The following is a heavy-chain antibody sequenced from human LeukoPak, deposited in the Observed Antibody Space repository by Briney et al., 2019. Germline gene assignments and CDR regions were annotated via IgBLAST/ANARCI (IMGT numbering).Heavy chain of an antibody. J-gene: IGHJ4*02. CDR2: ISYDGSNK. CDR3: ARGAVGSGWSDTDY. CDR1: GFTFSSYA. V-gene: IGHV3-30-3*01. Sequence: GGSLRLSCAASGFTFSSYAMHWVRQAPGKGLEWVAVISYDGSNKYYADSVKGRFTISRDNSKNTLYLQMNSLRAEDTAVYYCARGAVGSGWSDTDYWGQGTLVTVSS. D-gene: IGHD6-19*01.